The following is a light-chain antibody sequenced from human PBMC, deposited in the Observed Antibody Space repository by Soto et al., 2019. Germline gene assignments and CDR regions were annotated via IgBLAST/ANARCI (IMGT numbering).Light chain of an antibody. Sequence: QSVLTQPPSASGTPGQRVTISCSGSSSNTGSNTVNWYQQLPGTASKLLIYSNNQRPSGVPDRFSGSESGTSASLAISGLQSEDEADYYCAAWDDSLNGLVFGGGTKVTVL. CDR1: SSNTGSNT. V-gene: IGLV1-44*01. J-gene: IGLJ2*01. CDR3: AAWDDSLNGLV. CDR2: SNN.